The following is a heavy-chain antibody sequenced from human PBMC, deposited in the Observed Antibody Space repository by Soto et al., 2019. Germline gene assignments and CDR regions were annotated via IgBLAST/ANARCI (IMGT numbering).Heavy chain of an antibody. Sequence: QLQLQESGPGLVRPSETLSLTCTVSGGSIANNNYFWGWVRQPPGKGLEWIGSAAYSGGTYKNPSLKSRVTVSVDTSKNQFSLKLTSVTAADTAVYYSAKVVVGATSHSDFDSWGQGTLVTVSS. CDR2: AAYSGGT. D-gene: IGHD2-15*01. J-gene: IGHJ4*02. CDR3: AKVVVGATSHSDFDS. V-gene: IGHV4-39*01. CDR1: GGSIANNNYF.